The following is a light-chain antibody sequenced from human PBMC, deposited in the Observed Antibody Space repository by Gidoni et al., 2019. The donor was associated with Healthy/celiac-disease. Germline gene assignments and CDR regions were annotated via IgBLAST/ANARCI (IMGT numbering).Light chain of an antibody. J-gene: IGKJ1*01. Sequence: EIGLTQSPGTLSLSTGERPTLSCRASQCVSSSYLAWYQQKPGQAPRLLIYGASSRATGIPDRFSGSGSGTDFTLTISSLEPEDFAVYYCQQYGSSPRTFGQGTKVEIK. V-gene: IGKV3-20*01. CDR1: QCVSSSY. CDR2: GAS. CDR3: QQYGSSPRT.